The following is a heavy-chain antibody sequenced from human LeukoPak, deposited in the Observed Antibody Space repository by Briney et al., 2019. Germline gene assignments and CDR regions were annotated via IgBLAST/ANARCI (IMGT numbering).Heavy chain of an antibody. CDR3: ARYSGNYGLDY. CDR1: GFTFSNYV. J-gene: IGHJ4*02. D-gene: IGHD4-17*01. V-gene: IGHV3-30*02. CDR2: IRYDGSSK. Sequence: GGSLRLSCAASGFTFSNYVIHWVRQPPGKGLEWVSLIRYDGSSKYYADSVRGRFTISRDNSKNTLYLQMNILRAEDTAVYYCARYSGNYGLDYWGQGTLVTVSS.